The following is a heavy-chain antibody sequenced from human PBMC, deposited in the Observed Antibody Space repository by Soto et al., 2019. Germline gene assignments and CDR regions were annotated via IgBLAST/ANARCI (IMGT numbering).Heavy chain of an antibody. V-gene: IGHV1-18*01. CDR3: AREWRVGDFWSGYSRWYYYYGTDV. Sequence: ASVKVSCKASGYTFTSYGISWVRQAPGQGLEWMGWISAYNGNTNYAQKLQGRVTMTTDTSTSTAYMELRSLRSDDTAVYYCAREWRVGDFWSGYSRWYYYYGTDVWGQGTTVTVSS. CDR2: ISAYNGNT. CDR1: GYTFTSYG. D-gene: IGHD3-3*01. J-gene: IGHJ6*02.